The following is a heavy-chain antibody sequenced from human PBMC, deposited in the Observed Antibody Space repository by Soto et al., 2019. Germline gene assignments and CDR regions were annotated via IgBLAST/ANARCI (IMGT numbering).Heavy chain of an antibody. V-gene: IGHV4-59*01. CDR2: IYFRGST. Sequence: SETLSLTCTFSGGSISSYYWSWIRQPPGKGLEWIGYIYFRGSTHYNPSLKSRVSFSIDTSKNQFSLNLRSVTAADTAVYYCARDAYSSSWLDYWGQGTLVTVSS. D-gene: IGHD6-13*01. CDR3: ARDAYSSSWLDY. CDR1: GGSISSYY. J-gene: IGHJ4*02.